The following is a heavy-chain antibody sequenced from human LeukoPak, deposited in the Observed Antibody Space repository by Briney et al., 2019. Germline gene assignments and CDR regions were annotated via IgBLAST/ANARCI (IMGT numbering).Heavy chain of an antibody. V-gene: IGHV1-18*01. Sequence: ASVTVSYKASGYTFTSYGISWVRQAPGQGLEWMGWISAYNGNTNYAQKLQGRVTMTTDTSTSTAYMELRSRRSDDTAVYYCARDLRSSRYYYDSSGYGNLNYWGQGTLVTVSS. J-gene: IGHJ4*02. CDR3: ARDLRSSRYYYDSSGYGNLNY. D-gene: IGHD3-22*01. CDR2: ISAYNGNT. CDR1: GYTFTSYG.